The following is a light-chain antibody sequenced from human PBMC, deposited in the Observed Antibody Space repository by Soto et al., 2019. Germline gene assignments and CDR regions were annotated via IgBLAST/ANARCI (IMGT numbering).Light chain of an antibody. J-gene: IGLJ1*01. V-gene: IGLV2-23*01. CDR3: CSYAGSSTYV. CDR2: EGS. Sequence: QSVLTQPASVSGSPGQSITISCTGTSSVVGSYNLVSWYQQHPGKAPKLMIYEGSKWPSGVSNRFSGSKSGNTASLTISGLQAEDEADYYCCSYAGSSTYVFVTGTKVTVL. CDR1: SSVVGSYNL.